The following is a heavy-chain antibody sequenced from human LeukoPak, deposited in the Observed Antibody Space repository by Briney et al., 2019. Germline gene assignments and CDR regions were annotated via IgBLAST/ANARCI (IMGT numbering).Heavy chain of an antibody. D-gene: IGHD2-2*01. Sequence: AGKVSFTASGGTFTIYAISWVRQAPGQGLEWMGGIITIYGTANYTQKFQGRVTITADESTSTAYMELSSLRSEDTAVYYCASPSLSSTHWGQGTLDTLPS. J-gene: IGHJ4*02. V-gene: IGHV1-69*01. CDR2: IITIYGTA. CDR3: ASPSLSSTH. CDR1: GGTFTIYA.